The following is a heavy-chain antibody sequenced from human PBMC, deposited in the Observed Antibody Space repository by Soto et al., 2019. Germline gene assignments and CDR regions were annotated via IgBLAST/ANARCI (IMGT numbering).Heavy chain of an antibody. V-gene: IGHV3-48*03. CDR2: IHPGGQTI. Sequence: EVQLVEAGGGLVQPGGSLRLSCAASGFTFSSSEMYWVRQAPGKGLEWISYIHPGGQTIFYAESVKGRFTISRDNAKHSVYMHMNSMRAEDTAVYYCARRGSRWGRGTKVTVSS. CDR3: ARRGSR. CDR1: GFTFSSSE. J-gene: IGHJ3*01. D-gene: IGHD2-15*01.